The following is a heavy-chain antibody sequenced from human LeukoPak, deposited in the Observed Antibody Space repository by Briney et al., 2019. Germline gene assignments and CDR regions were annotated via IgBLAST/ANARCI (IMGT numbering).Heavy chain of an antibody. Sequence: GGSLRLSCAASGFTFSSYGMHWVRQAPGKGLEWVAVIAYDAGDRYHGDSVKGRFTISRDNAKNSLYLQMNSLRAEDTAVYYCARDLGYSSGPNYWGQGTRVTVSS. J-gene: IGHJ4*02. CDR2: IAYDAGDR. D-gene: IGHD6-19*01. V-gene: IGHV3-30*03. CDR1: GFTFSSYG. CDR3: ARDLGYSSGPNY.